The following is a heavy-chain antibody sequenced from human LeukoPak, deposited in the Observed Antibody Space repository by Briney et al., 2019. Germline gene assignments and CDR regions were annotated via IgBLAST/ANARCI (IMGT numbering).Heavy chain of an antibody. Sequence: PGGSLRLSCAASGFTFSTYAMSRVRQAPGKGLEWVSAINGGGGRTYYADSVKGRFTISRDNSKNTLYLQMNSLRAEDTAVYYCAKFRDYQLLSSWFDPWGQGTLVTVSS. J-gene: IGHJ5*02. CDR2: INGGGGRT. CDR3: AKFRDYQLLSSWFDP. D-gene: IGHD2-2*01. CDR1: GFTFSTYA. V-gene: IGHV3-23*01.